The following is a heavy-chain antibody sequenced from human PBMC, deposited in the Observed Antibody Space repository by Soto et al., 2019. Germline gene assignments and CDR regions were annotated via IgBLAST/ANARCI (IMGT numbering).Heavy chain of an antibody. D-gene: IGHD3-22*01. CDR2: INPNSGGT. CDR1: GYTFTGYY. CDR3: ARPKNYYDSSGSLDY. J-gene: IGHJ4*02. Sequence: ASVKVSCKASGYTFTGYYMHWVRQAPGQGLEWMGWINPNSGGTNYAQKFQGWVTMARNTSISTAYMELSRLRSDDTAAYYCARPKNYYDSSGSLDYWGQGTLVTVAS. V-gene: IGHV1-2*04.